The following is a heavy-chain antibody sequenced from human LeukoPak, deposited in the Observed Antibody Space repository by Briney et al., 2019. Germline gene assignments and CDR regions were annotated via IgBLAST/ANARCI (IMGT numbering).Heavy chain of an antibody. CDR2: INPSGGST. V-gene: IGHV1-46*03. D-gene: IGHD2-15*01. CDR1: GYTFTSYY. J-gene: IGHJ4*02. CDR3: ARDLCCSGGSCLYYFDY. Sequence: ASVKVSCKASGYTFTSYYMHWVRQAPGQGLEWMGIINPSGGSTSYAQKFQGRVTMTRDTSTSTVYMELSSLRSEDTAVYYCARDLCCSGGSCLYYFDYWGQGTLVTVSS.